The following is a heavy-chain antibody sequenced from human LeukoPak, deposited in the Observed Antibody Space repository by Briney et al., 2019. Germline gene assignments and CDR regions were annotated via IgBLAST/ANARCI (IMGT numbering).Heavy chain of an antibody. CDR1: GFTFSSYA. J-gene: IGHJ4*02. CDR3: AKGATGGSYYFGY. V-gene: IGHV3-23*01. D-gene: IGHD1-26*01. CDR2: ISGSGGST. Sequence: PGGSLRLSCAASGFTFSSYAMNWVRQAPGKGLEWVSGISGSGGSTYYADSLKGRFTISRDNSRNTLYLQMNSLRADDTAVYYCAKGATGGSYYFGYWGQGTLVTVSS.